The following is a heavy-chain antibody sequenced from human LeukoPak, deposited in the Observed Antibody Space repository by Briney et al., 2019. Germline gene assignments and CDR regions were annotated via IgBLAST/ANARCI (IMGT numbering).Heavy chain of an antibody. CDR3: ARVAQAAAGSYYYYYGMDV. CDR1: GYTFTGYY. J-gene: IGHJ6*02. V-gene: IGHV1-2*02. Sequence: ASVKVSCKASGYTFTGYYMHWVRQAPGQGLEWMGWINPNSGGTNYAQKSQGRVTMTRDTSISTAYMELSRLRSDDTAVYYCARVAQAAAGSYYYYYGMDVWGQGTTVTVSS. D-gene: IGHD6-13*01. CDR2: INPNSGGT.